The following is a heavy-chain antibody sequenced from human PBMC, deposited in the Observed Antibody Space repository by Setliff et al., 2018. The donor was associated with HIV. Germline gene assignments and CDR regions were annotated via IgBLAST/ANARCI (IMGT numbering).Heavy chain of an antibody. CDR2: IYHRGGT. CDR1: GSSISSNSYW. Sequence: SETLSLTCSVSGSSISSNSYWWAWIRQPPGKGLEYIGTIYHRGGTFNNPSLKSRVVMSVDTSKNQFSLKLTFVTAADTATYYCARDTGVNVAPDGRGYHTFDFWGRGTMVTVSS. J-gene: IGHJ3*01. CDR3: ARDTGVNVAPDGRGYHTFDF. D-gene: IGHD2-8*02. V-gene: IGHV4-38-2*02.